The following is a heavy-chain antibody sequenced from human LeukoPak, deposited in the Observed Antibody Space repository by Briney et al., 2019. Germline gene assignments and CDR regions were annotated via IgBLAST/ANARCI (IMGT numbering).Heavy chain of an antibody. CDR2: IYYSGST. D-gene: IGHD3-22*01. V-gene: IGHV4-59*01. CDR1: GGSISSYY. Sequence: SETLSLTCTVSGGSISSYYWSWIRQPPGKGLEWIGYIYYSGSTNYNPSLKSRVTISVDTSKNQFSLKLSSVTAADTAVYYCASCYYDSSGTTNWFDPWGQGALVTVSS. CDR3: ASCYYDSSGTTNWFDP. J-gene: IGHJ5*02.